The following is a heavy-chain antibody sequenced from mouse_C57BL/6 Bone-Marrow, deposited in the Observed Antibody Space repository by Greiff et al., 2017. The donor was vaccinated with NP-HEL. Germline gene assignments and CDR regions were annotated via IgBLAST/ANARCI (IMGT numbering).Heavy chain of an antibody. D-gene: IGHD4-1*01. Sequence: EVKLMESGGGLVQPGGSLKLSCAASGFTFSDYGMAWVRQAPRKGPEWVAFISNLAYSIYYADTVTGRFTISRENAKNTLYLEMSSLRSEDTAMYYCARPDWDSDYWGQGTTLTVSS. CDR3: ARPDWDSDY. CDR2: ISNLAYSI. V-gene: IGHV5-15*01. J-gene: IGHJ2*01. CDR1: GFTFSDYG.